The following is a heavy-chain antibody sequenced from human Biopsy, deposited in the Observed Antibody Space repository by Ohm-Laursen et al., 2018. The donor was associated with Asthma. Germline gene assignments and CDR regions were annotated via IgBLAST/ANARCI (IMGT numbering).Heavy chain of an antibody. D-gene: IGHD1-26*01. CDR2: ISFDGSNK. J-gene: IGHJ4*02. CDR3: AKDVFPGWELRRGPDY. CDR1: GFTFSNYG. V-gene: IGHV3-30*18. Sequence: SLRLSCAASGFTFSNYGMHGVRQAQAKGLDWVAVISFDGSNKNYTDSVKGRFTISRDNSRNTLHLQMNSLRAEDTAVYYCAKDVFPGWELRRGPDYWGQGTLVAVSS.